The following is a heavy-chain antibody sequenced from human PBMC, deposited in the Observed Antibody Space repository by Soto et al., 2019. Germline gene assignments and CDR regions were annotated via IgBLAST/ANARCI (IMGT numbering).Heavy chain of an antibody. CDR2: ISAYNGNT. D-gene: IGHD1-26*01. Sequence: ASVKVSCKASGYTFTSYGISWVRQAPGQGLEWMGWISAYNGNTNYAQKLQGRVTMTTDTSTSTAYMELRSLRSDDTAVYYCAGEGRGPYSGSYSYWGQGTLVTVSS. V-gene: IGHV1-18*01. CDR3: AGEGRGPYSGSYSY. CDR1: GYTFTSYG. J-gene: IGHJ4*02.